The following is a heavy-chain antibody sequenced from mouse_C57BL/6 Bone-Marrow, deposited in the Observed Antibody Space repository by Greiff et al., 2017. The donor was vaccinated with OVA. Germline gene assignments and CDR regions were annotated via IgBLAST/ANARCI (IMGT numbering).Heavy chain of an antibody. J-gene: IGHJ2*01. D-gene: IGHD2-3*01. CDR3: AGYDGYPYYFDY. Sequence: VQLQQPGAELVKPGASVKLSCKASGYTFTSYWMHWVKQRPGQGLEWIGMVHPNSGSTNYNEKFKSKATLTVDKSSSTAYMQLSSLTSEDSAVYYCAGYDGYPYYFDYWGQGTTLTVSS. V-gene: IGHV1-64*01. CDR1: GYTFTSYW. CDR2: VHPNSGST.